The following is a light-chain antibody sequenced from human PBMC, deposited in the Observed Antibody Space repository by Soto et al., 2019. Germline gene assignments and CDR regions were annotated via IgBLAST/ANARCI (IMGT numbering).Light chain of an antibody. CDR3: QQYDSFSVT. CDR1: QRISGW. V-gene: IGKV1-5*01. CDR2: DVS. J-gene: IGKJ1*01. Sequence: EIQMTQSPSTLSVSSGDTATITCRASQRISGWLAWHQQKPGKAPKLLIYDVSALKRGLPPRFSGSGSGTEFTPTISRLQPEDFATYYCQQYDSFSVTFGQGTKVDIK.